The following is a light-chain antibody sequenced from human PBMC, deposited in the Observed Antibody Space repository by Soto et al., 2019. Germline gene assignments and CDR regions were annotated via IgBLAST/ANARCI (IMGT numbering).Light chain of an antibody. CDR1: QSVLYSSSLKNY. V-gene: IGKV4-1*01. CDR3: HQYYSSPQT. J-gene: IGKJ1*01. CDR2: WAS. Sequence: DIVMTQSPDSLAVSLGERATINCKSSQSVLYSSSLKNYLGWYQHKPGQPPKLLIKWASTRESGVPDRFSGSGSGTDFTLPISRLQAEDAAVYYFHQYYSSPQTFGQGTKVEIK.